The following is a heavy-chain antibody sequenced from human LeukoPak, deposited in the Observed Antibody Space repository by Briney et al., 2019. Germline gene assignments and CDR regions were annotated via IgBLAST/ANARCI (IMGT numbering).Heavy chain of an antibody. CDR2: FDPEDGDT. CDR1: GSTVTDSS. V-gene: IGHV1-24*01. CDR3: ARGGYYYDSSGYSEDLDY. D-gene: IGHD3-22*01. J-gene: IGHJ4*02. Sequence: ASVKVSCKVSGSTVTDSSIHWVRQAPGGGLEWMGGFDPEDGDTLYTEKFKGRLTMTEDTSTDTAYMELSSLRSEDTAVYYCARGGYYYDSSGYSEDLDYWGQGTLVTVSS.